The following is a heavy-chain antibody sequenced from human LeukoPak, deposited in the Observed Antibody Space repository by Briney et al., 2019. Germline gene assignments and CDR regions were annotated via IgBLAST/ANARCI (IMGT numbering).Heavy chain of an antibody. D-gene: IGHD2-15*01. Sequence: SDTLSLTCAVSGGSISSGGYSWSWIRQPPGKGLEWIGYIYHSGSTYYNPSLKSRVTISVDRSKNQFSLKLSSVTAADTAVYYCASRKVDYYYGMDVWGKGTTVTVSS. CDR1: GGSISSGGYS. CDR3: ASRKVDYYYGMDV. CDR2: IYHSGST. J-gene: IGHJ6*04. V-gene: IGHV4-30-2*01.